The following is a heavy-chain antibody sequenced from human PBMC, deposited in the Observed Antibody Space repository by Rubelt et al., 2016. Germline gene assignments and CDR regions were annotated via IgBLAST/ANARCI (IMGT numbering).Heavy chain of an antibody. CDR2: ISYDGNNK. D-gene: IGHD1-26*01. CDR3: VRGNSGSYFSYPYDY. CDR1: KFTFRSYG. Sequence: QEQLVESGGGVVQPGRSLRLSCEASKFTFRSYGMHWFRQAPGRGLEWGAVISYDGNNKYYEDSVKGRFTISRDNSKNTLLLQMNSLRAEDTAVYYCVRGNSGSYFSYPYDYWGQGTLVTASS. J-gene: IGHJ4*02. V-gene: IGHV3-30*19.